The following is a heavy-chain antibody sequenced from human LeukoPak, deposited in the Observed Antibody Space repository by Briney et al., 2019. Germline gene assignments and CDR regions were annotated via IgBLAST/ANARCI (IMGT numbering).Heavy chain of an antibody. D-gene: IGHD4-17*01. CDR1: GGSISSYY. CDR3: ARDIYGDYGPGWFDP. Sequence: SETLSLTCTVSGGSISSYYWSWLRQPPGKGLEWIGYIYYSGSTNYNPSLKSRVTISVDTSKNQFSLKLSSVTAADTAVYYCARDIYGDYGPGWFDPWGQGTLVTVSS. CDR2: IYYSGST. V-gene: IGHV4-59*01. J-gene: IGHJ5*02.